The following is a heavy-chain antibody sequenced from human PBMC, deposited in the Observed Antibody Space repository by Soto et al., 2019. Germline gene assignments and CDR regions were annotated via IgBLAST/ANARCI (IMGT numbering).Heavy chain of an antibody. V-gene: IGHV4-61*01. D-gene: IGHD2-2*02. CDR2: IYYSGST. CDR3: AREPGYCSSTSCYTGDAFDI. Sequence: SEILSLTCTVSGGSVSSGSYYWSWIRQPPGKGLEWIGYIYYSGSTNYNPSLKSRVTISVDTSKNQFSLKLSSVTAADTAVYYCAREPGYCSSTSCYTGDAFDIWGQGTMVTVSS. J-gene: IGHJ3*02. CDR1: GGSVSSGSYY.